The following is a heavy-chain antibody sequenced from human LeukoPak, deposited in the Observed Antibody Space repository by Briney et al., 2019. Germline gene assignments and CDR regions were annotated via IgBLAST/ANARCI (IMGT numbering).Heavy chain of an antibody. CDR2: IWYDGSNK. CDR1: GFTFSSYG. Sequence: GGSLRLSCAASGFTFSSYGMHWVRQAPGKGLEWVAVIWYDGSNKYYADSVKGRFTISRDNSKNTLYLQMNSLRAEDTAVYYCARDYLGYCGGDCYSPFQHWGQGTLVTVSS. CDR3: ARDYLGYCGGDCYSPFQH. J-gene: IGHJ1*01. V-gene: IGHV3-33*01. D-gene: IGHD2-21*02.